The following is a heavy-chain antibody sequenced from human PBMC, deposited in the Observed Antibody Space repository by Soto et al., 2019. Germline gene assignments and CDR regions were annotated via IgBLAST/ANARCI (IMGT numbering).Heavy chain of an antibody. J-gene: IGHJ4*02. CDR2: INHSGST. CDR3: ARGLTMGALRSHFHY. V-gene: IGHV4-34*01. CDR1: GGSLSGYY. Sequence: SETRSLTCTVSGGSLSGYYWSWIRQPPGKGREWIGEINHSGSTNYNPSLKSRVTISVDSSKNQFSLKLSSVTAADTAVYYCARGLTMGALRSHFHYWARGTPVPVSS. D-gene: IGHD4-17*01.